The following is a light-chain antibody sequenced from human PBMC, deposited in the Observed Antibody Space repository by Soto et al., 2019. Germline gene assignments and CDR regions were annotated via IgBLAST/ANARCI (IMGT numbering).Light chain of an antibody. J-gene: IGKJ4*01. CDR2: KVS. V-gene: IGKV2-30*01. CDR1: QSLVYSDGNTY. CDR3: MHATHWPLT. Sequence: EVVMTQSPLSLPVTLGQPASISCRSNQSLVYSDGNTYLNWLQQRPGQSPRRLIYKVSNRDSGVPDRFSGSGSGSEFTLNISRVEAEDVGLYDCMHATHWPLTFGGGTKVELK.